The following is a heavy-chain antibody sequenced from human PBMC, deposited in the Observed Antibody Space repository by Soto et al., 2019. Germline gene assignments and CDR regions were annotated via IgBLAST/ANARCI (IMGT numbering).Heavy chain of an antibody. Sequence: SGPTLVNPTQTLTLTCTFSGFSLSTSGMCVTWIRQPPGKALEWVALIDWDDDKYYSTSLKPRLTISKDTSKNQVVLTMTNMDPVDTATYYCARMKRRITIFGVVPYYYYGLDVWGQGTTVTVSS. V-gene: IGHV2-70*01. D-gene: IGHD3-3*01. J-gene: IGHJ6*02. CDR1: GFSLSTSGMC. CDR3: ARMKRRITIFGVVPYYYYGLDV. CDR2: IDWDDDK.